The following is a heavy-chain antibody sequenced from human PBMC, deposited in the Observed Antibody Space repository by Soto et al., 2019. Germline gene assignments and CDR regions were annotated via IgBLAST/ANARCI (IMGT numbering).Heavy chain of an antibody. J-gene: IGHJ4*02. CDR3: ALLIWIEAPSFYFHF. D-gene: IGHD6-6*01. V-gene: IGHV3-7*01. Sequence: GGSLRLSCAASEFAFSRYWMSWLRQAPGKGMEWVASIKQDGSDNHYVESVKGRFTVSRDNAKNSLSLEMNSLRGEDTAVYYCALLIWIEAPSFYFHFSGQGPLVTVSS. CDR1: EFAFSRYW. CDR2: IKQDGSDN.